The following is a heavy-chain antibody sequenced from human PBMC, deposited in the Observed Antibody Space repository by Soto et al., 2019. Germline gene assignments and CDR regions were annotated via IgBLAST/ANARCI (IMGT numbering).Heavy chain of an antibody. J-gene: IGHJ4*02. CDR1: GYTFTTYS. CDR3: ARGHSSGWLVDY. CDR2: INPNSGNT. V-gene: IGHV1-2*04. Sequence: VKVSCKASGYTFTTYSIHWLRQAPGQGLEWMGWINPNSGNTNYAQKFKGWVTMTRDTSISTAYMELSRLRSDDTAVYYCARGHSSGWLVDYWGQGTLVTVSS. D-gene: IGHD6-19*01.